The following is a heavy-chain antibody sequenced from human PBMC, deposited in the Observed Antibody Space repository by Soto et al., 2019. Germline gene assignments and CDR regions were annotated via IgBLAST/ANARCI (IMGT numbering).Heavy chain of an antibody. Sequence: SETLSLTCTVSGGSISSDYWSWIRQPPGKGLEWIAYIYYSGSTNYNPSLKSRVAISGDTYKNQFSLKLSSVTAADTAVYYCARTVIGGFDYWGQGTLVTVSS. J-gene: IGHJ4*02. V-gene: IGHV4-59*01. CDR2: IYYSGST. D-gene: IGHD3-16*02. CDR3: ARTVIGGFDY. CDR1: GGSISSDY.